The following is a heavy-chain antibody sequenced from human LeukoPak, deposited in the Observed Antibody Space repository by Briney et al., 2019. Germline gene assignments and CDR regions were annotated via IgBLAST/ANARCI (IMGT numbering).Heavy chain of an antibody. D-gene: IGHD3-22*01. J-gene: IGHJ4*02. CDR1: GFTFSSYW. V-gene: IGHV3-74*01. CDR2: INSDGSST. Sequence: GESLRLSCAASGFTFSSYWMHWVRQAPGKGLVWVSRINSDGSSTSYADSVKGRFTISRDNAKNTLYLQMNSLRAEDTAVYYCARVRYYDSSGYSIDYWGQGTLVTVSS. CDR3: ARVRYYDSSGYSIDY.